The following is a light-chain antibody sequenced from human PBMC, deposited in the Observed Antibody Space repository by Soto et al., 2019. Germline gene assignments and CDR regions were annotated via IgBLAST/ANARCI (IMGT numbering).Light chain of an antibody. CDR1: QSISSW. CDR2: DAS. V-gene: IGKV1-5*01. J-gene: IGKJ1*01. CDR3: QQYNTWT. Sequence: IQMTQSPSTLSASVGDIVTITCRASQSISSWLAWYQQKPGKAPKLLIYDASSLESGVPSRFSGSGSGTEFTLTISSMQPDDFATYYCQQYNTWTFCQGTKVDIK.